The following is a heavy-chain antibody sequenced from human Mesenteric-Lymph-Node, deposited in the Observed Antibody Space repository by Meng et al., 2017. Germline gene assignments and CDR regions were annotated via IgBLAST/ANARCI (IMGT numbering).Heavy chain of an antibody. D-gene: IGHD3-10*01. CDR1: GGSISSGSYY. V-gene: IGHV4-61*02. CDR3: ERAIKTMVRGVIKGGWFDP. CDR2: IYTSGST. Sequence: LRLSCTVSGGSISSGSYYWSWIRQPAGKGLEWIGRIYTSGSTNYNPSLKSRVTISVDTSKNQFSLKLSSVTAADTAVYYCERAIKTMVRGVIKGGWFDPWGQGTLVTVSS. J-gene: IGHJ5*02.